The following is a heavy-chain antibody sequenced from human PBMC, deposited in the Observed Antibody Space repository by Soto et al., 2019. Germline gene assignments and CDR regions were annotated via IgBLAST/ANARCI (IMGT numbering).Heavy chain of an antibody. CDR1: VFTCSKYA. D-gene: IGHD6-25*01. CDR2: ISDSGVNT. J-gene: IGHJ4*02. V-gene: IGHV3-23*01. Sequence: WWSLRLSCAASVFTCSKYAMSWSRQAPGMGLEWVSTISDSGVNTFFGDSMKDRSTISRDNSKSTVYLQLNTVRAEDTAIYYCARAIGADFFDYWGQGTLVTVSS. CDR3: ARAIGADFFDY.